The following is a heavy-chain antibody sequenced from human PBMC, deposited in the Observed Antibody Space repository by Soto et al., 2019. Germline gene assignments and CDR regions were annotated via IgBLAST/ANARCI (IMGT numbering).Heavy chain of an antibody. V-gene: IGHV4-34*01. J-gene: IGHJ6*03. CDR2: INHSGST. D-gene: IGHD2-15*01. CDR1: GGSFSGYY. CDR3: ARGGRYCSGGSCYSGAYYYYMDV. Sequence: SETLSLTCAVYGGSFSGYYWSWIRQPPGKGLEWIGEINHSGSTNYNPSLKSRVTISVDTSKNQFSLKLSSVTAADTAVYYCARGGRYCSGGSCYSGAYYYYMDVWGKGTTVTVSS.